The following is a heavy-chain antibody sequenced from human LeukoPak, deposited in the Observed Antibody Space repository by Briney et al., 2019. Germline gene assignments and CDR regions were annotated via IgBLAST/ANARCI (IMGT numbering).Heavy chain of an antibody. CDR1: GYSISSGYY. CDR3: ARVPTYYYYMDV. V-gene: IGHV4-38-2*02. J-gene: IGHJ6*03. CDR2: IYHSGNT. Sequence: SETLSLTCTVSGYSISSGYYWGWIRQPPGKGLEWIGNIYHSGNTYYNPSLKSRVTVSVDMSKNQFSLKLNSVTAADTALYYCARVPTYYYYMDVWGKGTTVTVSS.